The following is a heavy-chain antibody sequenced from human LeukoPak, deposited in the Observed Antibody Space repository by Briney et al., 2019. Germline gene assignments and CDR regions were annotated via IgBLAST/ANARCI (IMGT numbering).Heavy chain of an antibody. Sequence: PGGSLRLSCAASGFTFDDYAMQWVRQDPGQGLEWVSGISWNSGYIGYADSVKGRFTISRDNAKNSLYLQMNSLRAEDTALYYCAKERSSAIDYWGQGTLVTVSS. CDR2: ISWNSGYI. CDR1: GFTFDDYA. D-gene: IGHD2-15*01. J-gene: IGHJ4*02. V-gene: IGHV3-9*01. CDR3: AKERSSAIDY.